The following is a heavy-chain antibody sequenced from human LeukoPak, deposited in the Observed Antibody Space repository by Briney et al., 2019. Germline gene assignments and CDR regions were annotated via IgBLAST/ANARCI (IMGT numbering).Heavy chain of an antibody. D-gene: IGHD6-13*01. Sequence: GESLRLSCAASGFTFSAYDIHWVRHRSGEVLEWVGAIYAAGNVFYTDSVEGRFIISRENAKNSLYLQMNSLRAGDTAVYYCVRRSSGSSWHFDSWGQGTLVTVSS. CDR2: IYAAGNV. CDR3: VRRSSGSSWHFDS. CDR1: GFTFSAYD. J-gene: IGHJ4*02. V-gene: IGHV3-13*01.